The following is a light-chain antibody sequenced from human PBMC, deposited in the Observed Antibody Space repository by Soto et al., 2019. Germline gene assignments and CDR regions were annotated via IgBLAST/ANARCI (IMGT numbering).Light chain of an antibody. CDR1: NSDVGGYDY. Sequence: QSALTQPASVSGSPGQSISISCTGTNSDVGGYDYVSWYQQHPGKAPKVMIYDVINRPSGVSNRFSGSRSGNTASLTISGLQAEDEADYFCSSCTSSNTLYVFGTGTKLTVL. J-gene: IGLJ1*01. V-gene: IGLV2-14*01. CDR2: DVI. CDR3: SSCTSSNTLYV.